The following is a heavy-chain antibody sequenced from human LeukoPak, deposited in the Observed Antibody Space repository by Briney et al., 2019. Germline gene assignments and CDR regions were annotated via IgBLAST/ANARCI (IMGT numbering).Heavy chain of an antibody. CDR2: INEDGSIT. CDR3: ARDLDLGYCSGGSCYGYGFDY. D-gene: IGHD2-15*01. V-gene: IGHV3-74*01. J-gene: IGHJ4*02. CDR1: GFTFRTYW. Sequence: PGRSLRLSCAVSGFTFRTYWMHWVRQVPGEGLVWVSRINEDGSITNYADSVKGRFTISRDNAKNPLYLQMNSLRAEDTAVYYCARDLDLGYCSGGSCYGYGFDYWGQGTLVTVSS.